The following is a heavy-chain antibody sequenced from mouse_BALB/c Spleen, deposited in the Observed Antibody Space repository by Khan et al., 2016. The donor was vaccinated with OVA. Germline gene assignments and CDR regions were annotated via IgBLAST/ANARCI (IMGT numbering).Heavy chain of an antibody. CDR3: ATSYFYGYYFDY. CDR1: GFTFTSYG. CDR2: ISSDSSTI. D-gene: IGHD1-1*01. Sequence: EVQRVESGGGFVQPGGSRKLSCAASGFTFTSYGMHWIRQAPEKGLEWVAYISSDSSTIYYADTVKGRFTISRDNPKNTLFLQMTSLRSGDTAMYFCATSYFYGYYFDYWGQGTTLTVSS. V-gene: IGHV5-17*02. J-gene: IGHJ2*01.